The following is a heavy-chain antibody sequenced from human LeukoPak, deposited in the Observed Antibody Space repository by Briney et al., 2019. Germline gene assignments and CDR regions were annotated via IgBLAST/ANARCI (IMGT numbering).Heavy chain of an antibody. V-gene: IGHV3-7*01. CDR1: GFTFRSYA. D-gene: IGHD4-11*01. Sequence: GGSLRLSCATSGFTFRSYAMSWVRQAPGKGLEWVANIKQDGSEKYYVDSVKGRFSISRDNANNSLILQMNSLRAEDTAVYYCARGTVNFDNWSQGTLVTVSS. CDR3: ARGTVNFDN. J-gene: IGHJ4*02. CDR2: IKQDGSEK.